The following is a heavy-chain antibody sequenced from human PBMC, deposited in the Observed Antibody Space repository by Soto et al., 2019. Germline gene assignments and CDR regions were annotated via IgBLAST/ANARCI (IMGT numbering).Heavy chain of an antibody. CDR1: GFTFSSYW. Sequence: EVQLVESGGGLVQPGGSLRLSCAASGFTFSSYWMSWVRQAPGKGLEWVANIKQDGSEKYYVDSVKGRFTISRDNAENSLYLQMNSLRAEDTAVYYCARDSGVAAFDIWGQGTMVTVSS. D-gene: IGHD3-10*01. J-gene: IGHJ3*02. V-gene: IGHV3-7*01. CDR3: ARDSGVAAFDI. CDR2: IKQDGSEK.